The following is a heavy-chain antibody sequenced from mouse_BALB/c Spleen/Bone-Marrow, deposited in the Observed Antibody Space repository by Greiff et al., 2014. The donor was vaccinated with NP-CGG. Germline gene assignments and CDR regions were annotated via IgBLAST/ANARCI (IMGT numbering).Heavy chain of an antibody. CDR1: GFTFSDFY. V-gene: IGHV5-4*02. J-gene: IGHJ4*01. CDR2: ISNGGTYI. D-gene: IGHD1-1*02. CDR3: ARSGERYGAMDY. Sequence: EVQLVESGGGLVKPGGSLKLSCAASGFTFSDFYMFWFRQTPEKRLEWVATISNGGTYIYYPDSVKGRFTISRDNAKNNLYLQMSSLKSEDTAMYYCARSGERYGAMDYWGQGTSVTVTS.